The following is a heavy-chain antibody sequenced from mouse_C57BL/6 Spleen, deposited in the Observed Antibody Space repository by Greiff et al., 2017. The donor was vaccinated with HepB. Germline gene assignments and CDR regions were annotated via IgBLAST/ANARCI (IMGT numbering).Heavy chain of an antibody. J-gene: IGHJ3*01. D-gene: IGHD2-12*01. CDR2: ISNLAYSI. V-gene: IGHV5-15*01. Sequence: EVQGVESGGGLVQPGGSLKLSCAASGFTFSDYRMAWVRQAPRKGPEWVAFISNLAYSIYYADTVTGRFTISRENAKNTLYLEMSSLRSEDKAMYYCANTYSEQEGLAYWGQGTLVTVSA. CDR1: GFTFSDYR. CDR3: ANTYSEQEGLAY.